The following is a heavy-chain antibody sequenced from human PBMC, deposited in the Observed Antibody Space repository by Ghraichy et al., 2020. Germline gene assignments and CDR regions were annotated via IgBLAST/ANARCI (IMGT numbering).Heavy chain of an antibody. J-gene: IGHJ4*02. Sequence: GSLRLSCAASGFTVSSNYMSWVRQAPGKGLEWVSVIYSGGSTYYADSVKGRFTISRDNSKNTLYLQMNSLRAEDTAVYYCARDNDYGDYDYWGQGTLVTVSS. D-gene: IGHD4-17*01. CDR3: ARDNDYGDYDY. V-gene: IGHV3-66*02. CDR1: GFTVSSNY. CDR2: IYSGGST.